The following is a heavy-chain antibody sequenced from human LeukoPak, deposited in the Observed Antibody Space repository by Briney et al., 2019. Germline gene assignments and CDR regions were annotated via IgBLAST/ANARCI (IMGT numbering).Heavy chain of an antibody. CDR3: AKDPDRPYYYDSSGYYYFDY. D-gene: IGHD3-22*01. V-gene: IGHV3-30*18. Sequence: GRSLRLSCAASGFTFSSYGMHWVRQAPGKGLEWVAVISYDGSNKYYADSVKGRFTISRDNSKNTLYLQMNSLRAEDTAAYYCAKDPDRPYYYDSSGYYYFDYWGQGTLVTVSS. CDR2: ISYDGSNK. CDR1: GFTFSSYG. J-gene: IGHJ4*02.